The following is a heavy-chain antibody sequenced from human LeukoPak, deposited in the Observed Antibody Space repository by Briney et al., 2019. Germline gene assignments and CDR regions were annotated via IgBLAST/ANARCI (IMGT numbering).Heavy chain of an antibody. D-gene: IGHD3-10*01. CDR2: IYYSGST. CDR1: GDSISSRSYY. Sequence: SETLSLTCTVSGDSISSRSYYWGWIRQPPGKGLEWIGTIYYSGSTYYNPSLKSRVTISVDASKNQFSLKLSSVTAADTAVYYCAREQVRDLGYFDYWGQGTLVTVSS. CDR3: AREQVRDLGYFDY. V-gene: IGHV4-39*02. J-gene: IGHJ4*02.